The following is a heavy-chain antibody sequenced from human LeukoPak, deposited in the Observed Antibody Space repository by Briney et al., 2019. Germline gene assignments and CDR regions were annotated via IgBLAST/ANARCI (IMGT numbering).Heavy chain of an antibody. CDR1: GFTFSSYG. D-gene: IGHD3-10*01. CDR3: ARDWYYGSGSFDY. CDR2: IWYDGSNK. V-gene: IGHV3-33*01. J-gene: IGHJ4*02. Sequence: GSLRLSCAASGFTFSSYGMHWVRQAPGKGLEWVAVIWYDGSNKYYADSVKGRFTIPRDNSKNTLYLQMNSLRAEDTAVYYCARDWYYGSGSFDYWGQGTLVTVSS.